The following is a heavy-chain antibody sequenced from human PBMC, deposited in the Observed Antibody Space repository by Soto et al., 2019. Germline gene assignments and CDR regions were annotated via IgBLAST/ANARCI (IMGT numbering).Heavy chain of an antibody. CDR2: ISNSRGTI. V-gene: IGHV3-48*01. Sequence: PGGSLRLSCAASGFTFSDYSMNWVRQAPGKGLEWISYISNSRGTIYYADSVKGRFSISRDNAKNSLYLQMNSLRAEDTAVYYCARDLVHSGWPYYFDFWGQGTLVTVSS. CDR1: GFTFSDYS. D-gene: IGHD6-19*01. CDR3: ARDLVHSGWPYYFDF. J-gene: IGHJ4*02.